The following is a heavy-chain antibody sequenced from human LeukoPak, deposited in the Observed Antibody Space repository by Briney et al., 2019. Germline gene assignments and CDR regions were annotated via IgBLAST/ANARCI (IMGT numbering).Heavy chain of an antibody. CDR2: ITSSSNYI. Sequence: GGSLRLSCTASGFTFSTYNMNWVRQAPGKGLEWVSSITSSSNYISYAGSVKGRFTISRDNAKNSLYLQMSSLRVEDSAIYYCARDYSGRYLWGQGTLVTVSS. J-gene: IGHJ4*02. V-gene: IGHV3-21*01. D-gene: IGHD1-26*01. CDR3: ARDYSGRYL. CDR1: GFTFSTYN.